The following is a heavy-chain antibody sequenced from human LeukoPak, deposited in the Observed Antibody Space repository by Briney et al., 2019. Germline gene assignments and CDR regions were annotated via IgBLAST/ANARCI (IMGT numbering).Heavy chain of an antibody. CDR3: ARLGWELLGGFDY. Sequence: GGSLRLSCAASGFTFSSYAMSWVRQAPGKGLEWVSAISGSGGSTYYADSVKGRFTISRDNSKNTLYLQMNSLRAEDTAVYYCARLGWELLGGFDYWGQGTLVTVSS. CDR1: GFTFSSYA. D-gene: IGHD1-26*01. J-gene: IGHJ4*02. CDR2: ISGSGGST. V-gene: IGHV3-23*01.